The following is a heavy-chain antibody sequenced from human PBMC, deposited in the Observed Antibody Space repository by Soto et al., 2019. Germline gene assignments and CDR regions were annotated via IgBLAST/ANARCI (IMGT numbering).Heavy chain of an antibody. CDR1: GFSFGDYA. D-gene: IGHD3-22*01. CDR2: IRNPGYGGTT. J-gene: IGHJ5*02. CDR3: VRGSFGYYGP. Sequence: GGSMRLSCTTSGFSFGDYAMTWVRQAPGKGLEWVGFIRNPGYGGTTEYATSVKGRFIISRDDSMSSAYLQLNSLKVDDSAVYYCVRGSFGYYGPWGQGTLVTVSS. V-gene: IGHV3-49*04.